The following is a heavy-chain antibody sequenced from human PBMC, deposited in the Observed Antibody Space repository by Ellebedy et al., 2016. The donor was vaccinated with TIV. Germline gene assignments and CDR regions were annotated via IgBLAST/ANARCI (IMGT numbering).Heavy chain of an antibody. CDR3: ASRLLYGSGSLPFDP. Sequence: ASVKVSCXASGYTFTSYAMHWVRQAPGQRLEWMGWINAGNGNTKYSQKFQGRVTITRDTSASTAYMELSSLRSEDTAVYYCASRLLYGSGSLPFDPWGQGTLVTVSS. CDR2: INAGNGNT. J-gene: IGHJ5*02. D-gene: IGHD3-10*01. V-gene: IGHV1-3*01. CDR1: GYTFTSYA.